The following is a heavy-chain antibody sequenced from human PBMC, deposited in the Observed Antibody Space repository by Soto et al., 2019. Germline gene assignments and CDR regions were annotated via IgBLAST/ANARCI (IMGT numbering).Heavy chain of an antibody. CDR1: GFTFSGST. CDR3: TGGYCTGSTCYSGYFQH. D-gene: IGHD2-15*01. CDR2: IRSKANDYAT. V-gene: IGHV3-73*02. Sequence: EVQLVQSGGGLVQPAGSLKLSCAASGFTFSGSTVHWVRQASGEGLQWVGRIRSKANDYATTYIASVKGRFTISRDDSRNTAYLQMSDLKTEDTAFYYCTGGYCTGSTCYSGYFQHWGQGALVTVFS. J-gene: IGHJ1*01.